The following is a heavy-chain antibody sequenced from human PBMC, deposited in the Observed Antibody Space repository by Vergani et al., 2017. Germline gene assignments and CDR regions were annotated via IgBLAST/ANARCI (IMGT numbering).Heavy chain of an antibody. CDR2: IYPGDSDN. D-gene: IGHD5-24*01. CDR1: GYSFTNYW. Sequence: EVQLVQSGAEVKKPGESLKISCKGSGYSFTNYWIGWVRQMPGKGLEWMGIIYPGDSDNRYSPSFQGQVTISADKSISTAYLQWSSLKASDTAMYYCARSGATENYYYYGMDVWGQGTTVTVSS. CDR3: ARSGATENYYYYGMDV. V-gene: IGHV5-51*01. J-gene: IGHJ6*02.